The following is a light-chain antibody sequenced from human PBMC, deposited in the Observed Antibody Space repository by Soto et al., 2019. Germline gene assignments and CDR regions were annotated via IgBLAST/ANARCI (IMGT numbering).Light chain of an antibody. Sequence: DIQMTQFPSSLAASVGDRITITCRANQEINSYVNWYVQKPGKAPDLLVYAASSLQSGVPSRFSGSGSWTDFILPISSLQPEDSATYYCQQSFITPFTFGGGTKVEVK. J-gene: IGKJ4*01. CDR3: QQSFITPFT. CDR2: AAS. CDR1: QEINSY. V-gene: IGKV1-39*01.